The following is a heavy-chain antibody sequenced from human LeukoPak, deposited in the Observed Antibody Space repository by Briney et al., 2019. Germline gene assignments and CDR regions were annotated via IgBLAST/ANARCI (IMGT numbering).Heavy chain of an antibody. Sequence: GSLSLSCAASGFTFSSYSMNWVRQAPGKGLEWVSSISSSSSYIYYADSVKGRFTISRDNAKNSLYLQMNSLGAEDTAVYYCTRDTYSYGPHFDYWGQGTLVTVSS. CDR1: GFTFSSYS. J-gene: IGHJ4*02. CDR2: ISSSSSYI. D-gene: IGHD5-18*01. CDR3: TRDTYSYGPHFDY. V-gene: IGHV3-21*01.